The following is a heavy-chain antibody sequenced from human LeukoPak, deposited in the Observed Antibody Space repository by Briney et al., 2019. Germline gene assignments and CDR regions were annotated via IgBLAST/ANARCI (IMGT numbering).Heavy chain of an antibody. J-gene: IGHJ4*02. CDR3: ARERTTIADPFFDY. CDR1: GFTFSSYW. CDR2: IKQDGNEK. D-gene: IGHD6-13*01. V-gene: IGHV3-7*01. Sequence: PGGSLRLSCAASGFTFSSYWMSWVRQAPGKGLEWVANIKQDGNEKYYVDSVKGRFTISRDNAKNSLYLQMNSLRAEDTAVYYCARERTTIADPFFDYWGQGTLVTVSS.